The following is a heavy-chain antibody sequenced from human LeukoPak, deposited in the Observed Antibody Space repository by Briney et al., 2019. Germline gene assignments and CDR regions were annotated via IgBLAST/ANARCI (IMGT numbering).Heavy chain of an antibody. CDR2: ISSSGTTI. J-gene: IGHJ3*02. V-gene: IGHV3-48*03. Sequence: GGSLRLSCAASGFTFSTYAVNWVRQAPGKGLEWVSFISSSGTTIDYADSVKGRFTISRDNTKNSLYLQMNSLRVEDTAIYHCARSFDIWGQGTMVTVSP. CDR1: GFTFSTYA. CDR3: ARSFDI.